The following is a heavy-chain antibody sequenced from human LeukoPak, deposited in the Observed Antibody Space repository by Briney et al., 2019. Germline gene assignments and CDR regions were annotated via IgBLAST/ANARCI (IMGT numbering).Heavy chain of an antibody. V-gene: IGHV3-21*01. CDR1: GFTLSSYP. J-gene: IGHJ5*02. CDR2: ISPSGSST. Sequence: PGGSLRLSCAASGFTLSSYPMNWVPQAPGKGLEWVSAISPSGSSTWDADAVKGRVTISRDKAKPSVYLQMNSLRAADTAVYYCGRDLVGESGAGGPWGQGTLLTVSS. CDR3: GRDLVGESGAGGP. D-gene: IGHD3-10*01.